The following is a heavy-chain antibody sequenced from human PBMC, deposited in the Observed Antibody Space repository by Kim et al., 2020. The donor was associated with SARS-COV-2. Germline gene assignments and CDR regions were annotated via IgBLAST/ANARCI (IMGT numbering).Heavy chain of an antibody. Sequence: TNNNPTLKSRVTISVDTSKKQFSLKLSSVAAADTAVYYWARETGLFAFDIWGQGTMVTVSS. V-gene: IGHV4-59*01. J-gene: IGHJ3*02. CDR3: ARETGLFAFDI. CDR2: T. D-gene: IGHD3-9*01.